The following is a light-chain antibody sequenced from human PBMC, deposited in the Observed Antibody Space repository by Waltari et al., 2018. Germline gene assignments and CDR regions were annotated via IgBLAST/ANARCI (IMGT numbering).Light chain of an antibody. J-gene: IGLJ2*01. CDR2: QVN. CDR3: SSYTATSNGLARV. CDR1: GSDIGADNY. Sequence: QSALTQPASVSGSPGQSITISCTGTGSDIGADNYVSRYQQHPGKAPKPVIFQVNGRPSGVSPRFSGSKSAYTASLTISGLQAEDEADYYCSSYTATSNGLARVFGGGTKLTVL. V-gene: IGLV2-14*01.